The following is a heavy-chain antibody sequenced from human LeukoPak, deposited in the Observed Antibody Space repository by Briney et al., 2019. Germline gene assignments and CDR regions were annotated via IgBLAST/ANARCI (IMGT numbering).Heavy chain of an antibody. CDR2: IYYSGST. D-gene: IGHD5-18*01. Sequence: SETLSLTCTVSGGSISSGGYYWSWIRQHPGKGLEWIGYIYYSGSTYCNPSLKSRVTISVDTSKNQFSLKLSSVTAADTAVYYCARRGWLRDFDYWGQGTLVTVSS. CDR1: GGSISSGGYY. CDR3: ARRGWLRDFDY. J-gene: IGHJ4*02. V-gene: IGHV4-31*03.